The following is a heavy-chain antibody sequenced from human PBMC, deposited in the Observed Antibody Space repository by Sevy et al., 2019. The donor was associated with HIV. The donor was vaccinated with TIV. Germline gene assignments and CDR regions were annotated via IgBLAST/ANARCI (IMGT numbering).Heavy chain of an antibody. CDR1: GFTFSTSP. V-gene: IGHV3-30*04. CDR3: AKERGSSGRAGCLDP. CDR2: VSPDGMGK. D-gene: IGHD3-22*01. Sequence: GGSLRLSCAASGFTFSTSPMHWVRQAPGKGLEWMAVVSPDGMGKTYADSVEGGLTISRVNAEGRLYLKMNSLRVEGTAVYYCAKERGSSGRAGCLDPWGQGTLVTVSS. J-gene: IGHJ5*02.